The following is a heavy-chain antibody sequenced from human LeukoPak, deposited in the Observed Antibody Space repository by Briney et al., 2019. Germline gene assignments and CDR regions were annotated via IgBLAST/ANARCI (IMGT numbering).Heavy chain of an antibody. CDR3: ARDRWVGDIAALTRGQDAFDI. J-gene: IGHJ3*02. CDR2: IYTSGST. Sequence: SETLSLTCTVSGGSISSGSYYWSWIRQPAGKGLEWIGRIYTSGSTNYSPSLKSRVTISVDTSKNQFSLKLSSVTAADTAVYYCARDRWVGDIAALTRGQDAFDIWGQGTMVTVSS. D-gene: IGHD6-6*01. V-gene: IGHV4-61*02. CDR1: GGSISSGSYY.